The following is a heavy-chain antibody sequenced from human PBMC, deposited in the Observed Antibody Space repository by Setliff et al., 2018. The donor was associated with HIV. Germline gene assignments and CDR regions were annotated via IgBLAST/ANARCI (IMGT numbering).Heavy chain of an antibody. CDR1: GYSFPSNW. CDR3: ARLSQRIRIFGVINRGEEFDI. J-gene: IGHJ3*02. D-gene: IGHD3-3*01. V-gene: IGHV5-51*01. CDR2: IYPENSDA. Sequence: GESLKISCKGSGYSFPSNWIGWVRQLSGKGLEWMGFIYPENSDARYSPSFEGQVTISADNSNTTAYLQWSSLKASDTAMYFCARLSQRIRIFGVINRGEEFDIWGQGTMVTVSS.